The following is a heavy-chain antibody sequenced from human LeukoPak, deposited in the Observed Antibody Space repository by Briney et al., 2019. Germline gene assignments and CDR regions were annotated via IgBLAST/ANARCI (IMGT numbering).Heavy chain of an antibody. Sequence: ASVKVSCKASGYTFTSYGISWVRQAPGQGLEWMGWISAYNGNTNYAQKLQGRVTMTTDTSTSTAYMELRSLRSDDTAVYYCARANYDFWSGYISRVDYWGQGTLVTVSS. J-gene: IGHJ4*02. D-gene: IGHD3-3*01. CDR1: GYTFTSYG. CDR3: ARANYDFWSGYISRVDY. V-gene: IGHV1-18*01. CDR2: ISAYNGNT.